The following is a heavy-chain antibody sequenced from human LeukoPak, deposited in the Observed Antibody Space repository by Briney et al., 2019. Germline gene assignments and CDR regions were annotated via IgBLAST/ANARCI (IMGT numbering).Heavy chain of an antibody. CDR1: GFTFSSYG. J-gene: IGHJ6*03. Sequence: GGSLRLSCAASGFTFSSYGMHWVRQAPGKGLEWVSFIYSDNTHYSDSVKGRFTISRDNSKNTLYLQVHSLRAEDTAVYYCAKVQQLAPYYYYYMNVWGKGATVTISS. V-gene: IGHV3-NL1*01. D-gene: IGHD6-13*01. CDR2: IYSDNT. CDR3: AKVQQLAPYYYYYMNV.